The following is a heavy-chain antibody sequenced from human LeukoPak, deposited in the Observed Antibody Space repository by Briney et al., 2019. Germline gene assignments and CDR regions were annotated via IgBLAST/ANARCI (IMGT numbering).Heavy chain of an antibody. CDR3: AREYPMQDIVVVPAATGGVDY. CDR2: INTDGSST. D-gene: IGHD2-2*01. V-gene: IGHV3-74*01. CDR1: GFTFSSYW. Sequence: PGGSLRLSCAASGFTFSSYWMHWVRQAPGKGLVWVSRINTDGSSTSYADSVRGRFTISRDNSKNTLYLQMNSLRAEDTAVYYCAREYPMQDIVVVPAATGGVDYWGQGTLVTVSS. J-gene: IGHJ4*02.